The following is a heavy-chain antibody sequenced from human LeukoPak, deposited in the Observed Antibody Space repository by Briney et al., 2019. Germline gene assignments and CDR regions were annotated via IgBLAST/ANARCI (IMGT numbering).Heavy chain of an antibody. D-gene: IGHD4-17*01. CDR1: GGSFSGYY. Sequence: PSETLSLTCAVYGGSFSGYYWSWIRQPPGKGLEWIGEINHSEPTNYNPSLKSRVTISLDTSKSQFSLKLNSVTAADTAVYYCARCGSTVPTDYFDYWGQGTLFTASS. J-gene: IGHJ4*02. V-gene: IGHV4-34*01. CDR3: ARCGSTVPTDYFDY. CDR2: INHSEPT.